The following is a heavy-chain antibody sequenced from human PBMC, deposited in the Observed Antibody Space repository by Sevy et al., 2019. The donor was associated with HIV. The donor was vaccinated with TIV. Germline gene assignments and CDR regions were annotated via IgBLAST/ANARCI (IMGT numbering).Heavy chain of an antibody. CDR1: GFTFGTYA. V-gene: IGHV3-23*01. CDR2: ISGSGGRT. CDR3: ARDHPGNYDFWSGYYTGYYYGMDV. D-gene: IGHD3-3*01. Sequence: GGSLRLSCAASGFTFGTYAMSWVRQAPGKGLEWVSTISGSGGRTYYADSVKGRFTISRDNSKNTLYLQMNSLRAEDTAVYYCARDHPGNYDFWSGYYTGYYYGMDVWGQGTTVTVSS. J-gene: IGHJ6*02.